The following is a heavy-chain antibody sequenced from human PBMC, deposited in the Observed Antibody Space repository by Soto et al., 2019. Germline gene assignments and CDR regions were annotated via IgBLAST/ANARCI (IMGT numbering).Heavy chain of an antibody. CDR3: AGDRLSNWFDP. V-gene: IGHV4-59*01. J-gene: IGHJ5*02. CDR2: IYYSGST. CDR1: VGSLSSYY. Sequence: QVQLQESGPGLVKPSETLSLTCTVSVGSLSSYYWNWIRQPPGKGLVWIGYIYYSGSTKYNPSLKSRVTISVGTPKNQFSPKLSSVTAADTAVYYCAGDRLSNWFDPWGQGTLVTVSS. D-gene: IGHD2-21*02.